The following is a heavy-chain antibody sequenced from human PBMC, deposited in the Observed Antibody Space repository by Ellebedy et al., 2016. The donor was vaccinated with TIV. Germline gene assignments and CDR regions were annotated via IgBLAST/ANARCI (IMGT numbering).Heavy chain of an antibody. V-gene: IGHV3-15*07. Sequence: GESLKISCAASGFTFSNAWMNWVRQAPGKGLEWVGRIKSKTDGGTTDYAAPVKGRFTISRDDSKHTLYLQMNSLKTEDTAVYYCTTDPLSSGWYSGFDPWGQGTLVTVSS. J-gene: IGHJ5*02. CDR3: TTDPLSSGWYSGFDP. CDR1: GFTFSNAW. CDR2: IKSKTDGGTT. D-gene: IGHD6-19*01.